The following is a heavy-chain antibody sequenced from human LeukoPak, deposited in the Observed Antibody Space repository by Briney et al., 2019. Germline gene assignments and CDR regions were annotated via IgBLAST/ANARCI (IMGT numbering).Heavy chain of an antibody. CDR3: ATNLPGYSYGYWVA. D-gene: IGHD5-18*01. CDR1: GGSMSNYY. CDR2: MFYTGSG. V-gene: IGHV4-59*01. Sequence: SETLSLTCTGSGGSMSNYYWNWIRQPPGKGLEWIGYMFYTGSGKYNPSLKSRVTISVDTSKRQISLKLTSVTAADTAVYYCATNLPGYSYGYWVAWGQGTLVTVSS. J-gene: IGHJ5*02.